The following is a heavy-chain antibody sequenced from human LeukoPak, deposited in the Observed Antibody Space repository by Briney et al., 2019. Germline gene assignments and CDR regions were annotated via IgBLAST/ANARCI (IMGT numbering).Heavy chain of an antibody. D-gene: IGHD4-11*01. J-gene: IGHJ6*03. CDR2: IYHSGST. V-gene: IGHV4-38-2*02. CDR1: GYSISSGYY. CDR3: ARDDYSKGYYYYYMDV. Sequence: SETLSLTCTVSGYSISSGYYWGWIRQPPGKGLEWIGSIYHSGSTHYNPSLKSRVTIPVDTSKNQFSLKLSSVTAADTAVYCCARDDYSKGYYYYYMDVWGKGTTVTVSS.